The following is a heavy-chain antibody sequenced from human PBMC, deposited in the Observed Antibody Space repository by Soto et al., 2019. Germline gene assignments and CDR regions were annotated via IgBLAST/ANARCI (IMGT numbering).Heavy chain of an antibody. J-gene: IGHJ2*01. CDR1: GFSFRNYY. CDR2: ISRDGAQI. Sequence: EVQLVESGGGLVKPGESLRLSCAGSGFSFRNYYMNWVRQAPGKGLEWVAAISRDGAQIYYTDSVRGRFTISSDNAQSSPSLPMNSLRVEDTAVYSCASGNYDYWSGYQSWYLQLWGRGTLVTVSS. D-gene: IGHD3-3*01. V-gene: IGHV3-21*02. CDR3: ASGNYDYWSGYQSWYLQL.